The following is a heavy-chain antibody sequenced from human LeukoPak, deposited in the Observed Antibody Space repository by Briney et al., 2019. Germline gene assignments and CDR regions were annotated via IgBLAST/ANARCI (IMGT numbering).Heavy chain of an antibody. Sequence: SETLSLTCTVSGGSISSSNYFWGWIRQPPGKGLEWIGSIYYSGSTYYNPSLKSRVTISVDTSKNQFSLKLSSVTAADTAVYYCARHRTFYYYYYYMDVWGKGTTVTISS. CDR1: GGSISSSNYF. J-gene: IGHJ6*03. V-gene: IGHV4-39*07. CDR2: IYYSGST. CDR3: ARHRTFYYYYYYMDV. D-gene: IGHD3-16*01.